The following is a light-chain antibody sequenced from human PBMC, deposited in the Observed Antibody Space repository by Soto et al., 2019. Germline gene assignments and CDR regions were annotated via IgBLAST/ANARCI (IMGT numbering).Light chain of an antibody. CDR2: GAS. CDR3: QHYNNRPT. Sequence: EIVMTQSPGTLSVSPGERATLSCRASQSVSTNLSWYQQQPGQAPRVLIYGASTRATNIPARFSGSGSGTDFTLTSSSLQSEDFALYYCQHYNNRPTFGQGTKVEIK. V-gene: IGKV3-15*01. CDR1: QSVSTN. J-gene: IGKJ1*01.